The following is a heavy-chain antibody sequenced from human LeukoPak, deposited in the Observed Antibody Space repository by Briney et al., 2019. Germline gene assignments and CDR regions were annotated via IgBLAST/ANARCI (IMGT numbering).Heavy chain of an antibody. CDR2: ISSSSSYI. CDR3: ARDHEEGDYIPAVIFDY. V-gene: IGHV3-21*01. CDR1: GFTFSSYS. J-gene: IGHJ4*02. Sequence: GGSLRLSCAASGFTFSSYSMNWVRQAPGKGLEWVSSISSSSSYIYYADSVKGRFTISRDNAKNSLYLQMNSLRAEDTAVYYCARDHEEGDYIPAVIFDYWGQGTLVTVSS. D-gene: IGHD4-17*01.